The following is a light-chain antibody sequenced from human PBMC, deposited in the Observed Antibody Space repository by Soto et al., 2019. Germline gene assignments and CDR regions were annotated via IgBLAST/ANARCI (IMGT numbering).Light chain of an antibody. V-gene: IGKV1-39*01. CDR2: AAS. CDR3: QQSYSAPYT. J-gene: IGKJ2*01. CDR1: QSLGRR. Sequence: DIQMTQSPSSLSASVGDRVTITCRASQSLGRRLTWYQQKPGEAPKLLIYAASSLQSGVPSRFSGSGSGTDFTLTISSLQPEDFATYYCQQSYSAPYTFGQGTKLEIK.